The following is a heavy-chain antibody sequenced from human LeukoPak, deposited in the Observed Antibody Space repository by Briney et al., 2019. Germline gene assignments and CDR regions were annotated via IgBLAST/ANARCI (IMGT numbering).Heavy chain of an antibody. D-gene: IGHD3-3*01. V-gene: IGHV4-34*01. CDR2: INHSGST. CDR3: ARVFGTIDY. J-gene: IGHJ4*02. CDR1: GGSFSGYY. Sequence: PSETLSLTCAVYGGSFSGYYWSWIRQPPGKGLEWIGEINHSGSTNYNLSLKSRVTISVDTSKNQFSLKLSSVTAADTAVYYCARVFGTIDYWGQGTLVTVSS.